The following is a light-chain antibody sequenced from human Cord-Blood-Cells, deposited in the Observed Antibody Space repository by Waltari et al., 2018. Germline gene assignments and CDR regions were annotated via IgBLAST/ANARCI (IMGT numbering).Light chain of an antibody. Sequence: DIQMTQSPYSLSASVGDRVTITVRASRGISNYLAWYQQKPGKVHKLLIYAASTLQSEVPSRFGGRGSETDFTLTSSRRQPEDVATYYCQKYNSAPLTFGQATKVEIK. CDR1: RGISNY. CDR2: AAS. V-gene: IGKV1-27*01. CDR3: QKYNSAPLT. J-gene: IGKJ1*01.